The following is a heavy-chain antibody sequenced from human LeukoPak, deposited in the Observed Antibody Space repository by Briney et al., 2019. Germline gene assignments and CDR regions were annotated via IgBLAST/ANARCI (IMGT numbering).Heavy chain of an antibody. CDR1: GFTFSSYW. J-gene: IGHJ4*02. D-gene: IGHD1-26*01. V-gene: IGHV3-74*01. Sequence: GGSLRLSCAASGFTFSSYWMHWVRQAPGKGLVWVSRINSDGSSTSYADSVKGRFTISRDNAKNTLYLQMNSLRAEDTAVYYCARWPSYLQVGADYWGQGTLVTVSS. CDR2: INSDGSST. CDR3: ARWPSYLQVGADY.